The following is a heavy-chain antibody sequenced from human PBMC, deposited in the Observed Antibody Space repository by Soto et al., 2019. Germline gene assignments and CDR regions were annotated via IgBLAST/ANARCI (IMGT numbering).Heavy chain of an antibody. CDR3: ARAMFGELFFFDY. D-gene: IGHD3-10*02. V-gene: IGHV4-59*01. Sequence: PSETLSLTCTVSDGSISSYYWSWIRQPPGKGLEWIGYIYYSGSTNYNPSLKSRVTILVDTSKNQFSLKLSSVTAADTAVYYCARAMFGELFFFDYWGQGTLVTVSS. J-gene: IGHJ4*02. CDR2: IYYSGST. CDR1: DGSISSYY.